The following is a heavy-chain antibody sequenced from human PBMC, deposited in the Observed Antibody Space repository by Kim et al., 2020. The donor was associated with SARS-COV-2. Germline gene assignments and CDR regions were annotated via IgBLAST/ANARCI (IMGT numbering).Heavy chain of an antibody. CDR3: ARGMVRGVISDY. D-gene: IGHD3-10*01. J-gene: IGHJ4*02. V-gene: IGHV3-11*06. Sequence: YADSVKGRFTISRDNAKNSLYLQMNSLRAEDTAVYYCARGMVRGVISDYWGQGTLVTVSS.